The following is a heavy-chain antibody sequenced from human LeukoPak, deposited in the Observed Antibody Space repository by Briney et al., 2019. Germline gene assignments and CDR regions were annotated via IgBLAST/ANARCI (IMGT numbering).Heavy chain of an antibody. CDR3: ARDCSSTSCYSWIDY. J-gene: IGHJ4*02. V-gene: IGHV3-21*01. Sequence: GGSLRLSCAASGFTFSNAWMSWVRQAPGKGLEWVSSISSSSSYIYYADSVKGRFTISRDNAKNSLYLQMNSLRAEDTAVYYCARDCSSTSCYSWIDYWGQGTLVTVSS. D-gene: IGHD2-2*02. CDR2: ISSSSSYI. CDR1: GFTFSNAW.